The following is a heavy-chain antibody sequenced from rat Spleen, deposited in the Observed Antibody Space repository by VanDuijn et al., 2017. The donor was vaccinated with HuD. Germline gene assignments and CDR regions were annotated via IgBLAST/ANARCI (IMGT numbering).Heavy chain of an antibody. CDR1: DHSITNGYR. CDR2: INSAGTT. Sequence: EVQLQESGPGLVKPSQSLSLTCSVTDHSITNGYRWNWIRKFPGNELEWMGYINSAGTTNYNPSLKSRISITRDTSKNQFFLQVNSLKSEDIATYYCARGRMHNTGNYFDYWCQGVMVTVSS. J-gene: IGHJ2*01. D-gene: IGHD4-1*01. V-gene: IGHV3-3*01. CDR3: ARGRMHNTGNYFDY.